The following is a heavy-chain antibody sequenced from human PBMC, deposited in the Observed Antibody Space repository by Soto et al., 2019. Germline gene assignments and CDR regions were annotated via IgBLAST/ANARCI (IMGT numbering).Heavy chain of an antibody. CDR2: ISFDAYNK. V-gene: IGHV3-30-3*01. J-gene: IGHJ4*02. Sequence: GGSLRLSCAASGFTFSSYAMHWVRQAPGKGLEWVAVISFDAYNKYHADSVKGRFTISRDNSKNTLYLQMNSLRPEDTAVYYCASANTYYYDTSSSHPFDYWGQGTLVTVSS. CDR3: ASANTYYYDTSSSHPFDY. CDR1: GFTFSSYA. D-gene: IGHD3-22*01.